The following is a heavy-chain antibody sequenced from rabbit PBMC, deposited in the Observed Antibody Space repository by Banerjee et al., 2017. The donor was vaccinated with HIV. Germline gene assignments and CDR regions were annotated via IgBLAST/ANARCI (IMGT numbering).Heavy chain of an antibody. D-gene: IGHD2-1*01. CDR1: GIDFSSYYY. Sequence: QQQLEESGGGLVKPGGTLTLTCKASGIDFSSYYYICCVRQAPGKGLELIACIYTSSGSTWYASWMNGRFTISRSTSLNTVDLKMTSLTAADTASYFCASNTYDDYGDYFGEYYFNLWGPGTLVTVS. CDR2: IYTSSGST. J-gene: IGHJ4*01. V-gene: IGHV1S43*01. CDR3: ASNTYDDYGDYFGEYYFNL.